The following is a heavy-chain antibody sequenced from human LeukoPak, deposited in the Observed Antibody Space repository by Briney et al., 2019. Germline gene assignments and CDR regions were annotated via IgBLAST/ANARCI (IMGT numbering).Heavy chain of an antibody. CDR2: ISNTGGST. J-gene: IGHJ1*01. V-gene: IGHV3-23*01. D-gene: IGHD2-15*01. CDR3: AQQVGYCSSGSCYFTY. CDR1: GFSFNTYA. Sequence: GGSLRLSCAASGFSFNTYAMSWVRQAPGKGLEWVSAISNTGGSTYYADSVKGQFTISRDKSKNTLSLQMNSLRAEDTAVYYCAQQVGYCSSGSCYFTYWGQGTLVTVSS.